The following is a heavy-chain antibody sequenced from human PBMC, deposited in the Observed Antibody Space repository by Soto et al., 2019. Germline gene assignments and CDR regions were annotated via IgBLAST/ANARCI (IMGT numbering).Heavy chain of an antibody. CDR1: GYSFTNYW. CDR2: IYPGDSDT. D-gene: IGHD3-3*01. J-gene: IGHJ4*02. V-gene: IGHV5-51*01. Sequence: PGESLKISCKGSGYSFTNYWIGWVRQIPGKGLEWMGIIYPGDSDTRYSPSFQGQVTISADESISTAYLQWNSLKASDTAMYYCSRRFSRYDFFYYWGQGSLVTVSS. CDR3: SRRFSRYDFFYY.